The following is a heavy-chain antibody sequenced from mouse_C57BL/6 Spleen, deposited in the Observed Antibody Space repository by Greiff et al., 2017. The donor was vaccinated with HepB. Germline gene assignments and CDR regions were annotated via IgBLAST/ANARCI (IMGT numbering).Heavy chain of an antibody. CDR1: GFTFSDYG. V-gene: IGHV5-17*01. CDR2: ISSGSSTI. CDR3: ARGTGGQYFDV. Sequence: DVMLVESGGGLVKPGGSLKLSCAASGFTFSDYGMHWVRQAPEKGLEWVAYISSGSSTIYYADTVKGRFTISRDNAKNTLFLQRTSLRSEDTAMYYCARGTGGQYFDVWGTGTTVTVSS. J-gene: IGHJ1*03. D-gene: IGHD3-3*01.